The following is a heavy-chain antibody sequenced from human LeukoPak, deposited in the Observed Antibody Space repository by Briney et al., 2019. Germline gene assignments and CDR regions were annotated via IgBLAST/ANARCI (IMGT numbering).Heavy chain of an antibody. Sequence: VGSLRLSCAASGFNGSRYYMFWVRRSPGQVLALVSVIFSSGDTYYADSVKGRFTISRDNSKNMLYLQMNGLRAEDTAVYYCARVIYGSGTYYKGWFDPWGQGTLVTVSS. CDR3: ARVIYGSGTYYKGWFDP. J-gene: IGHJ5*02. V-gene: IGHV3-53*01. D-gene: IGHD3-10*01. CDR2: IFSSGDT. CDR1: GFNGSRYY.